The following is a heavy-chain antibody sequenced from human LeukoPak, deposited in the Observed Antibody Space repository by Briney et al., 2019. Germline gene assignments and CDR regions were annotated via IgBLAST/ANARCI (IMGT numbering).Heavy chain of an antibody. D-gene: IGHD3-10*01. V-gene: IGHV1-2*02. CDR3: ARGALGFGELMLDY. CDR2: INPNSGGT. J-gene: IGHJ4*02. Sequence: ASVKVSCKASGYTFTGYFIHWVRQAPGQGLEWMGWINPNSGGTNYAEKFQGRVTMTSDTSTSTAYMELSSLRSEDTAVYYCARGALGFGELMLDYWGQGTLVTVSS. CDR1: GYTFTGYF.